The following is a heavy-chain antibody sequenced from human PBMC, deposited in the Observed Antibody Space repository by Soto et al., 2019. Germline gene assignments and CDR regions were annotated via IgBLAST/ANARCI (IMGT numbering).Heavy chain of an antibody. CDR1: GYTFTGYY. J-gene: IGHJ6*02. V-gene: IGHV1-2*02. Sequence: ASVNVSCKSSGYTFTGYYIHWVRQAPGQGLECMGWINPNSGGTNYAQKFQGRVTMTRDTSISTAYMELSRLRSDDTAVYYCATGPRDCSSTSCHWGGYYYYYYGMDVRGQGTTVTVSS. CDR2: INPNSGGT. D-gene: IGHD2-2*01. CDR3: ATGPRDCSSTSCHWGGYYYYYYGMDV.